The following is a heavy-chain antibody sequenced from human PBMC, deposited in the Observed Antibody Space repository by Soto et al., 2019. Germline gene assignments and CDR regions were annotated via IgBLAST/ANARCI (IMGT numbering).Heavy chain of an antibody. CDR1: GFTFSSCD. D-gene: IGHD3-3*01. J-gene: IGHJ6*02. Sequence: GGSLRLSCAASGFTFSSCDMHWVRQATGKGLEWVSAIGTAGDTYYPGSVKGRFTISRENAKNSLYLQMNSLRAEDTAVYYCARTARDSYDFWSGYYSHLYYGMDVWGQGTTVTVSS. CDR2: IGTAGDT. V-gene: IGHV3-13*01. CDR3: ARTARDSYDFWSGYYSHLYYGMDV.